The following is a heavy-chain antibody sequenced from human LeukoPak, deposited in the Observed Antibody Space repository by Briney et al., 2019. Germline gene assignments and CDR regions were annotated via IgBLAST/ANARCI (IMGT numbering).Heavy chain of an antibody. Sequence: GGSLRLSCAASGFTFSCHYMSWIRQAPGKGLEWLSHIGISGETSYNADSVKGRFTISRDNGKSTLYLQMNSLRVEDTAVYYCTRYGDSANKVDFWGQGTLVTVSS. CDR2: IGISGETS. D-gene: IGHD7-27*01. CDR3: TRYGDSANKVDF. V-gene: IGHV3-11*01. CDR1: GFTFSCHY. J-gene: IGHJ4*02.